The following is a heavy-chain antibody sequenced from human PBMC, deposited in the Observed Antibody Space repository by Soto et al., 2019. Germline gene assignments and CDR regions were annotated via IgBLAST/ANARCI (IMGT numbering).Heavy chain of an antibody. CDR2: ISSSGSTI. CDR1: GFSFNIYE. Sequence: EVQLVDSGGGLVQPGGSLRLSGAAFGFSFNIYEMNWVRQAPGKGLAGVSYISSSGSTIYYADSVKGRFTISRDNGKNSLYLQMNSLRAEDTAVYYCAYSGSCDYWGQGTQVTVSS. CDR3: AYSGSCDY. V-gene: IGHV3-48*03. D-gene: IGHD1-26*01. J-gene: IGHJ4*02.